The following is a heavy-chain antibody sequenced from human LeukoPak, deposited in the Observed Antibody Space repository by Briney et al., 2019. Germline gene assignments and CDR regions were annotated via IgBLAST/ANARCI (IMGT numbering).Heavy chain of an antibody. CDR1: GFTFSSYS. CDR2: ISSSSSYI. D-gene: IGHD3-10*01. Sequence: GGSLRLSCAASGFTFSSYSMNWVRQAPGKGLEWVSSISSSSSYIYYADSVKGRFTISRDNAKNSLYLQMNSLRAEDTAVYYCAREWDYYGSGSYYGRYYYYYYGMDVWGKGTTVTVSS. CDR3: AREWDYYGSGSYYGRYYYYYYGMDV. V-gene: IGHV3-21*01. J-gene: IGHJ6*04.